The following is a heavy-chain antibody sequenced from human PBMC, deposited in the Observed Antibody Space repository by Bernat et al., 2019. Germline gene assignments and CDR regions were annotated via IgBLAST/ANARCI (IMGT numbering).Heavy chain of an antibody. Sequence: QVQLVESGGGVVQPGRSLRLSCAASGFTFSGYLMHWVRQAPGKGLEWVAAISDDGGNKNHGDSVKGRFTISRDNSKSTLYLQMNSLRAEDTAVYYCARVLSEEGYFDLWGRGTLVTVSS. J-gene: IGHJ2*01. CDR2: ISDDGGNK. D-gene: IGHD3-3*01. CDR1: GFTFSGYL. CDR3: ARVLSEEGYFDL. V-gene: IGHV3-30-3*01.